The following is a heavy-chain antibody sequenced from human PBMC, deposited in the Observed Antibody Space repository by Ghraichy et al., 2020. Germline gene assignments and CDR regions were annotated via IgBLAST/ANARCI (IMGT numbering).Heavy chain of an antibody. V-gene: IGHV3-23*01. D-gene: IGHD2-15*01. CDR3: AKRHCSGGSCYSFFDQ. J-gene: IGHJ4*02. CDR1: GFTFSSYA. Sequence: GGSLRLSCAASGFTFSSYAMSWVRQAPGKGLEWVSSTSGSGGTTFYAESVKGRFTISRDNSKNTLYLQMISLRAEDTAVYYCAKRHCSGGSCYSFFDQWGQGTLVTVSS. CDR2: TSGSGGTT.